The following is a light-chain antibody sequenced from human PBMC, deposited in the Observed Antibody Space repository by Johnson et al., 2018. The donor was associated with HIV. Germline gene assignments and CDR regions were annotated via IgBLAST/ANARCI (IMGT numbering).Light chain of an antibody. V-gene: IGLV1-51*01. Sequence: QSVLTQPPSVSAAPGQTVTISCSGSSSNIGNNYVSWYQQLPGTAPKLLIYDNNKRPSGIPDRFSGSKSGTSATLGITGLQTGDEADYYCGTWDNSLSIGYVFGTGTKVTVL. CDR3: GTWDNSLSIGYV. CDR2: DNN. CDR1: SSNIGNNY. J-gene: IGLJ1*01.